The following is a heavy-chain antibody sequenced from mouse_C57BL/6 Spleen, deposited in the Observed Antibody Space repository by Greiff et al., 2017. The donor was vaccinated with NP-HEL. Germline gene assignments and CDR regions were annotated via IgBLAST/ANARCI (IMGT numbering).Heavy chain of an antibody. J-gene: IGHJ2*01. CDR3: ASSYGRNYYFDY. CDR1: GYTFTSYW. CDR2: LDPSDSYT. V-gene: IGHV1-69*01. D-gene: IGHD1-1*01. Sequence: QVQLQQPGAELVMPGASVKLSCKASGYTFTSYWMHWVKPRPGQGLEWIGELDPSDSYTNYNQKFKGKSTLTVDKSSSTAYMQLSSLTSEDSAVYYCASSYGRNYYFDYWGQGTTLTVSS.